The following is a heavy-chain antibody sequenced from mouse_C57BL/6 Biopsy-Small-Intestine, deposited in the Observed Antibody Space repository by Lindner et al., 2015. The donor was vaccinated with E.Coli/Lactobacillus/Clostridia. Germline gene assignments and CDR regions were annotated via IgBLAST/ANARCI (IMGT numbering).Heavy chain of an antibody. CDR3: ARDPGSDQLLSLYYYYGMDV. CDR2: INAGNGNT. V-gene: IGHV1-84*02. D-gene: IGHD1-1*01. Sequence: SVKVSCKASGYTFTSYAMHWVRQAPGQRLEWMGWINAGNGNTKYSQKFQGRVTITRDTSASTAYMELSSLRPEDTAVYYCARDPGSDQLLSLYYYYGMDVWGQGTTVTVSS. CDR1: GYTFTSYA. J-gene: IGHJ1*01.